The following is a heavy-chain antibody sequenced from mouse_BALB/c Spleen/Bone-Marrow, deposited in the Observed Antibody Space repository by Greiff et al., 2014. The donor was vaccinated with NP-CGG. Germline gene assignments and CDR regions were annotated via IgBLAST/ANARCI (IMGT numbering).Heavy chain of an antibody. CDR1: GYTFTSYV. J-gene: IGHJ2*01. Sequence: QLQESGPELVKPGASVKMSCKASGYTFTSYVMHWVKQKPGQGLEWIGCINPYNDGTKYNEKFKGKATLTSDKSSSTAYIELSSLTSEDSAVYYCAREGGYDEDYFDYWGQGTTLTVSS. V-gene: IGHV1-14*01. CDR2: INPYNDGT. D-gene: IGHD2-2*01. CDR3: AREGGYDEDYFDY.